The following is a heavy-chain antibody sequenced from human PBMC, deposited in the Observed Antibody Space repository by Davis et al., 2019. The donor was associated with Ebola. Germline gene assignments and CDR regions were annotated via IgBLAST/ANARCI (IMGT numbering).Heavy chain of an antibody. D-gene: IGHD5-24*01. CDR3: ARGVEMATIGGYYFDY. V-gene: IGHV4-59*12. J-gene: IGHJ4*02. Sequence: SETLSLTCTVSGDSISSYYWSWIRQPPGKGLEWIGYIYYSGSTNYNPSLKSRVTISVDKSKNQFSLKLSSVTAADTAVYYCARGVEMATIGGYYFDYWGQGTLVTVSS. CDR1: GDSISSYY. CDR2: IYYSGST.